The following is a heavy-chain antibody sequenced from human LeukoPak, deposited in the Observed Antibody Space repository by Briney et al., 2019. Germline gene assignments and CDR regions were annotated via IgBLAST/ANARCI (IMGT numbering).Heavy chain of an antibody. CDR3: ARAPIVAVPTRRPTYFDY. D-gene: IGHD2-2*01. CDR1: GLTFSSYW. J-gene: IGHJ4*02. CDR2: IKQDGGEK. V-gene: IGHV3-7*01. Sequence: GGSLRLSCTTSGLTFSSYWTSWVRQAPGKGLEWVANIKQDGGEKYYVDSVKGRFTISRDNAKNSLYLQMNSLRAEDTAIYYCARAPIVAVPTRRPTYFDYWGQGTLVTVSS.